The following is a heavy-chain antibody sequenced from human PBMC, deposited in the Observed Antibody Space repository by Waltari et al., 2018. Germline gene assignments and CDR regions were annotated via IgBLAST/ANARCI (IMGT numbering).Heavy chain of an antibody. V-gene: IGHV3-9*01. J-gene: IGHJ4*02. CDR3: AKDRRSGGSCYKD. D-gene: IGHD2-15*01. CDR2: MSWNSGSI. CDR1: GFTFDDYA. Sequence: EVQLVESGGGLVQPGRSLRLSCAASGFTFDDYAMHWVRQAPGKGREWVSGMSWNSGSIGYADSVKGRFTISRDNAKNSLYLQMNSLRAEDTALYYCAKDRRSGGSCYKDWGQGTLVTVSS.